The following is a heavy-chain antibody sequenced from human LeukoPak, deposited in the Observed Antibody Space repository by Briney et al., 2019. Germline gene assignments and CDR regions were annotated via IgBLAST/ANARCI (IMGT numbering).Heavy chain of an antibody. Sequence: EASVKVSCKASGYTFTGYYMHWVRQAPGQGLEWMGWINPNSGGTNYAQKFQGRVTMTRDTSINTAYMELSRLRSDDTAVYYCAKTPPVSPYYFDHWGQGTLVTVSS. CDR2: INPNSGGT. CDR3: AKTPPVSPYYFDH. J-gene: IGHJ4*02. V-gene: IGHV1-2*02. CDR1: GYTFTGYY. D-gene: IGHD3-16*01.